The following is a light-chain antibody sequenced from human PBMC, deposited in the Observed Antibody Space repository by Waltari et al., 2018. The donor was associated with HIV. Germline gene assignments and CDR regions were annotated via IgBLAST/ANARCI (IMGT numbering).Light chain of an antibody. V-gene: IGKV2-28*01. J-gene: IGKJ4*01. CDR3: MEALETPLT. Sequence: DIVMTQSPLSLSVTPGEPASISCKSSPSHLKSNGYIYLVWYLQKPGQSPQLLIYLGSNLASGVPDRVSGSGSATDFTLKISRVEAEDAGIYYCMEALETPLTFGGGTRVEIK. CDR2: LGS. CDR1: PSHLKSNGYIY.